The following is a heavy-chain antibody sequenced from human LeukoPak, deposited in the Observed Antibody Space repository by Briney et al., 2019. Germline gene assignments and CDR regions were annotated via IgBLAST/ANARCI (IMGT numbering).Heavy chain of an antibody. V-gene: IGHV3-30*18. J-gene: IGHJ4*02. CDR2: ISYDGSNK. D-gene: IGHD5-18*01. Sequence: GGSLRLSCAASGFTFSSYGMHWVRQAPGKGLEWVAVISYDGSNKYYADSVKGRFTISRDNSKNTLYLQMNSLRAENTAVYYCAKDGGYRYATEYYFDYWGQGTLVTVSS. CDR3: AKDGGYRYATEYYFDY. CDR1: GFTFSSYG.